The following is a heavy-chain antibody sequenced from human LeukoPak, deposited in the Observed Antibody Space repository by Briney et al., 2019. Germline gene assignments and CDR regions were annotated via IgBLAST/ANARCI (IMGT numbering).Heavy chain of an antibody. CDR2: ISYDGSNK. CDR1: GFTFSSYD. Sequence: GGSLRLSCAASGFTFSSYDMHWVRQAPGKGLEWVAVISYDGSNKYYADSVKGRFAISRDNSKNTVYLQMNSLRVEDMAVYYCARAITPFADYWGQGTLVTVSS. CDR3: ARAITPFADY. V-gene: IGHV3-30*09. D-gene: IGHD3-10*01. J-gene: IGHJ4*02.